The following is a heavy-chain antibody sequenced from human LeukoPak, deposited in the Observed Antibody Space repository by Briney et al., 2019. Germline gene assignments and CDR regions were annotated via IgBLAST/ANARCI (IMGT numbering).Heavy chain of an antibody. J-gene: IGHJ5*02. CDR3: ARVLLSNYDFWSGYSNWFDP. CDR1: GEGSISSSSYY. V-gene: IGHV4-39*07. Sequence: SETLSLTCTVSGEGSISSSSYYWGWIRQPPGKGLEWIGSIYYSGSTYYNPSLKSRVTISVDTSKNQFSLKLSSVTAADTAVYYCARVLLSNYDFWSGYSNWFDPWGQGTLVTVSS. D-gene: IGHD3-3*01. CDR2: IYYSGST.